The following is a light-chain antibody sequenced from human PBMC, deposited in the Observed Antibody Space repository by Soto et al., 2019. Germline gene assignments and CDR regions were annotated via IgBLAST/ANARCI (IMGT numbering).Light chain of an antibody. J-gene: IGKJ1*01. V-gene: IGKV2-28*01. Sequence: DMVMTQSPLSLPVTPGEPASISCRSSQSLLHSNGYNYLHWYLQKPGQSPQLLIYLGSNRASGVPDRFSASGSGTDLTLKISRVEAEDVGLYYCMQALQCPWTFRQGTKVEIK. CDR2: LGS. CDR3: MQALQCPWT. CDR1: QSLLHSNGYNY.